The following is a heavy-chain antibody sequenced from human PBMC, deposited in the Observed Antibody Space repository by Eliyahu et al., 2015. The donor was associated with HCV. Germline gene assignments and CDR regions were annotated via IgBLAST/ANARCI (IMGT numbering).Heavy chain of an antibody. Sequence: EVQLVETGGGLIQPGGSLRLSCAASGFTVSSNYMXWVRQAPGKGLEWVSVIYSGGSTYYADSVKGRFTISRDNSKNTLYLQMNSLRAEDTAVYYCASSSTLTGYYYYYGMDVWGQGTTVTVSS. V-gene: IGHV3-53*02. D-gene: IGHD7-27*01. CDR2: IYSGGST. CDR3: ASSSTLTGYYYYYGMDV. CDR1: GFTVSSNY. J-gene: IGHJ6*02.